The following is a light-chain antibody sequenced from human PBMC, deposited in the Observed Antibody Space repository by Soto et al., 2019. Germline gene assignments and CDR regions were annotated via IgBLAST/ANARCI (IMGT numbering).Light chain of an antibody. CDR2: DAA. V-gene: IGKV3D-20*02. Sequence: ELVLTQSPGALSLRSGPRATLSCRVSQSFSCSYLAWYQQKPGQAPSLLIFDAASRATGIPARFSGSGSGTDFTLTISSLQPEDFAVYHCQQRSNWPSITFGQGTKLDIK. J-gene: IGKJ5*01. CDR1: QSFSCSY. CDR3: QQRSNWPSIT.